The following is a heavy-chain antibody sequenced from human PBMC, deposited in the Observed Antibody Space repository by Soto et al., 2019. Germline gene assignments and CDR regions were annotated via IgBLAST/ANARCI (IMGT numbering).Heavy chain of an antibody. CDR3: AKGRSSMIVVVMDY. Sequence: TGGSLRLSCVASGFNFDDSAMNWVRQVPGKGLEWVSGITWNSGHILYADSVKGRFTISRDNAKKSLYLELNSLRPEDTALYYCAKGRSSMIVVVMDYWGQGT. CDR2: ITWNSGHI. V-gene: IGHV3-9*01. D-gene: IGHD3-22*01. CDR1: GFNFDDSA. J-gene: IGHJ4*02.